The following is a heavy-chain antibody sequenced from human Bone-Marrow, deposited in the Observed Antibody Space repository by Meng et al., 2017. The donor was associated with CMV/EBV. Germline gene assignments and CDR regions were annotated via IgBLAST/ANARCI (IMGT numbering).Heavy chain of an antibody. Sequence: GESLKISCTASGFTFGDYAMSWVRQAPGKGLEWVGFIRSKAYGGTTEYAASVKGRFTISRDDSKSIAYLQMNSLKTEDTAVYYCTRGKVLTRSYGGNPRDHYGMDVWGQGTTVTVSS. CDR3: TRGKVLTRSYGGNPRDHYGMDV. D-gene: IGHD4-23*01. CDR1: GFTFGDYA. CDR2: IRSKAYGGTT. V-gene: IGHV3-49*04. J-gene: IGHJ6*02.